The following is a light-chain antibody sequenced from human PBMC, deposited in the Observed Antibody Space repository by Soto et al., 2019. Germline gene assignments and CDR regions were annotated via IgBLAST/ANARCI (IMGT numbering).Light chain of an antibody. V-gene: IGKV1-5*01. CDR2: DVS. J-gene: IGKJ2*01. CDR3: HQYETHHS. Sequence: DIRMTQSPSTVSASVGASVTITCRASQTIHRRLAWYQQRPGKAPKVLIYDVSNLESGVPPRFSGSGSGTEFALTISSLQPDDSASYFCHQYETHHSFGQGTKVEI. CDR1: QTIHRR.